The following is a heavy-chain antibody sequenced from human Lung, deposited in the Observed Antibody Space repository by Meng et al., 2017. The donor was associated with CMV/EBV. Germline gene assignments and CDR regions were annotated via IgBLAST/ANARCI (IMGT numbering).Heavy chain of an antibody. V-gene: IGHV3-15*01. CDR2: FKGTTDGGTT. CDR1: GFTFSNAR. Sequence: SCAASGFTFSNARLSWVRQAPGKGLEWVGRFKGTTDGGTTDYAAPVKGRFSISRDDSKKTLHLQMNSLKTEDTAVYFCLYYYDSSGYVEYWGPGNXVNGAS. D-gene: IGHD3-22*01. J-gene: IGHJ4*02. CDR3: LYYYDSSGYVEY.